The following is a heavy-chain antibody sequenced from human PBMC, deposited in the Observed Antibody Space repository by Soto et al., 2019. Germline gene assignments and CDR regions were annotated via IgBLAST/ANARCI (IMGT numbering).Heavy chain of an antibody. CDR2: IHHSGSF. Sequence: QVQLQESGPGLVNPSGTLSLTCAVSGGSITSNWWSWVRQPPGKGLEWIGEIHHSGSFNYNPSLRSRVTISIDKSKNQLSLTLPSVTAADTAIHYCVRNDWYRFAPWGQGTLVTVSS. J-gene: IGHJ5*02. CDR1: GGSITSNW. D-gene: IGHD3-9*01. V-gene: IGHV4-4*02. CDR3: VRNDWYRFAP.